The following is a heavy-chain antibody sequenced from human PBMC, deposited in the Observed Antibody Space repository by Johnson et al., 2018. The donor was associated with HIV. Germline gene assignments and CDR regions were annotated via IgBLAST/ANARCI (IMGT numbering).Heavy chain of an antibody. CDR1: GFTFSSYG. CDR3: TTARTYF. V-gene: IGHV3-33*01. J-gene: IGHJ3*01. Sequence: QVQLVESGGGVVQPGRSLRLSCAASGFTFSSYGMHWVRQAPGKGLEWVAVIWYDGSNKYYADSVKGRFTISRDNSKNTLYLQMNSLKTEDTAVYYCTTARTYFWGQGTMVTVSS. CDR2: IWYDGSNK. D-gene: IGHD2-8*01.